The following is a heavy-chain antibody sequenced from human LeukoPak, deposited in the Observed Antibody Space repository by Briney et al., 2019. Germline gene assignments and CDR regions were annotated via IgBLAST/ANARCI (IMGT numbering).Heavy chain of an antibody. Sequence: GASVKVSCKASGGTFSSYAISWVRQAPGQGLEWMGGIIPIFGTANYAQKFQGRVTITTDESTSTAYMELSSLRSEDTAVYYCARGGRESGPLGGDFDYWGQGTLVTVSS. CDR1: GGTFSSYA. CDR2: IIPIFGTA. CDR3: ARGGRESGPLGGDFDY. D-gene: IGHD3-16*01. J-gene: IGHJ4*02. V-gene: IGHV1-69*05.